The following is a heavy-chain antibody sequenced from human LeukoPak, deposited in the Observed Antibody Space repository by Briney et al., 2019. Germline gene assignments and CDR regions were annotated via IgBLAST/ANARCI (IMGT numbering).Heavy chain of an antibody. J-gene: IGHJ4*01. CDR3: ARPGGNWNFYS. D-gene: IGHD1-1*01. CDR2: IDPSDSYT. V-gene: IGHV5-10-1*01. Sequence: GESLKISCKGSGYSFTTYWIYWVRQLPGKGLEWMGRIDPSDSYTNYSPSFQGHVTISADKSISTAFLQWSSLKASDTAIYYCARPGGNWNFYSWGHGTLVTVSS. CDR1: GYSFTTYW.